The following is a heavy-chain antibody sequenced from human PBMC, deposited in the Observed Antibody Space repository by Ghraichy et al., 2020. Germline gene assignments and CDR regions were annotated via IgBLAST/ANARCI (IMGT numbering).Heavy chain of an antibody. CDR1: GGSFSGYY. CDR2: INHSGST. J-gene: IGHJ6*02. V-gene: IGHV4-34*01. Sequence: LRLSCAVYGGSFSGYYWSWIRQPPGKGLEWIGEINHSGSTNYNPSLKSRVTISVDTSKNQFSLKLSSVTAADTAVYYCARGRFLEWLRNYYYYYGMDVWGQGTTVTVSS. CDR3: ARGRFLEWLRNYYYYYGMDV. D-gene: IGHD3-3*01.